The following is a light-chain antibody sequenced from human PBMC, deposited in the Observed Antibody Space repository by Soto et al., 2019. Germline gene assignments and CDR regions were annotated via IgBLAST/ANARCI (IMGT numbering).Light chain of an antibody. CDR1: QSVLNTSKNKNS. CDR2: WAS. J-gene: IGKJ1*01. Sequence: TQSSYSLSAARVGGRTITCRSVQSVLNTSKNKNSLAWYQQKPGQPPKLLIYWASTRESGVPDRFSGSGSGTDFTLTIGSLQAEDVAVYYCQQYFNHPLTFGEGTKVDIK. CDR3: QQYFNHPLT. V-gene: IGKV4-1*01.